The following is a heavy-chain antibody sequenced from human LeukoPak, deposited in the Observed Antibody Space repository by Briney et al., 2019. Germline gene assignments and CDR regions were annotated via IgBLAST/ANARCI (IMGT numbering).Heavy chain of an antibody. J-gene: IGHJ4*02. CDR1: GFTFSSYW. D-gene: IGHD3-10*01. Sequence: GGSLRLSCAASGFTFSSYWMSWVRQAPGKGLEWVSGISPSADIKYYADSVKGRFTISRDNSKNMLYLEVISLTADDTAVYYCAKDDAWLRFGEWSQGTLVTVSS. CDR2: ISPSADIK. CDR3: AKDDAWLRFGE. V-gene: IGHV3-23*01.